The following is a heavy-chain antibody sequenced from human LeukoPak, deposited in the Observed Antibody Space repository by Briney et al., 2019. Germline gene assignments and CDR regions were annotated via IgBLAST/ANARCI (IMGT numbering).Heavy chain of an antibody. CDR3: ARQYCSGGSCYEDYFDY. D-gene: IGHD2-15*01. CDR1: GYSFTSYW. J-gene: IGHJ4*02. Sequence: GESLKISCKGSGYSFTSYWIGWVRQMPGKGLEWMGIIYPGDSDTRYSPSFQGPFTISADKSISTAYLQWSSLKASDTAMYYCARQYCSGGSCYEDYFDYWGQGTLVTVSS. V-gene: IGHV5-51*01. CDR2: IYPGDSDT.